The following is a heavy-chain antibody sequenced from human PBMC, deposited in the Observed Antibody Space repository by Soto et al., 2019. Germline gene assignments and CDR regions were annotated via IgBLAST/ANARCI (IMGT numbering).Heavy chain of an antibody. D-gene: IGHD3-10*01. V-gene: IGHV3-74*01. CDR3: TGGPRPISTGTGAY. CDR2: IYNDGTYS. CDR1: GFIFKMYW. Sequence: GGSLRLSCAASGFIFKMYWMHWVRQSPGKGLVWISRIYNDGTYSDYADSVRGRFTISRDNVNDTLYLQMNNLRAEDSGLYYCTGGPRPISTGTGAYWGQGTQVTVSS. J-gene: IGHJ4*02.